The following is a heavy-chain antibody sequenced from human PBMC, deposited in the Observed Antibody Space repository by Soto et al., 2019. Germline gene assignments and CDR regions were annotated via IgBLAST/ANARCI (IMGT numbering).Heavy chain of an antibody. Sequence: ASLKVSCKASGYTFSGFYMHWVRQAPGQGLEWMGWINPNSGGTKSAEKFQARVTMTRDTSISPAYMELSRLTSDDTAVYYCASAAVTGTAGLDFWGQGTQVTVSS. D-gene: IGHD6-19*01. V-gene: IGHV1-2*02. CDR3: ASAAVTGTAGLDF. J-gene: IGHJ4*02. CDR1: GYTFSGFY. CDR2: INPNSGGT.